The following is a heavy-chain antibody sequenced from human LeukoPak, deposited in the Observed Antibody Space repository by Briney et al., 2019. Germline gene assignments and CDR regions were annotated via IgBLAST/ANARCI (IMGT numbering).Heavy chain of an antibody. D-gene: IGHD1-1*01. CDR2: IYYSGST. CDR1: GGSISSYY. CDR3: ARADSTTSFDY. Sequence: SETLSLTCTVSGGSISSYYWSWIRRPPGKGLEWIGYIYYSGSTNYNPSLKSRVTISVDTSKNQFSLKLSSVTAADTAVYYCARADSTTSFDYWGQGTLVTVSS. J-gene: IGHJ4*02. V-gene: IGHV4-59*01.